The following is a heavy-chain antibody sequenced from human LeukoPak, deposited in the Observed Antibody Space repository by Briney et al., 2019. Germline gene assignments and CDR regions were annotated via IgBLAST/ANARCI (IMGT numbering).Heavy chain of an antibody. Sequence: PSETLSITCSASGDSIGSYYWTWIRQSPGKRLEWIGYIYYGGSTNYSPSLKRRVSISVDTSNNQFSLQLRSVSAADTAIYYCARGRARDGSYPWFDSWGQGTLVTVSS. CDR3: ARGRARDGSYPWFDS. D-gene: IGHD3-16*02. J-gene: IGHJ5*01. CDR1: GDSIGSYY. CDR2: IYYGGST. V-gene: IGHV4-59*01.